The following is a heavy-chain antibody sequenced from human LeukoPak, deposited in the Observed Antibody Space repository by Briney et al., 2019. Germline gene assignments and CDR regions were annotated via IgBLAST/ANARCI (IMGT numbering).Heavy chain of an antibody. CDR3: ARDNRVCSGGSCYHDIDY. V-gene: IGHV4-59*01. CDR2: IYYSGST. CDR1: GGSISSYY. J-gene: IGHJ4*02. D-gene: IGHD2-15*01. Sequence: SETQSLTCTVSGGSISSYYWSWIRQPPGKGLEWIGYIYYSGSTNYNPSLKSRVTISVDTSKNQFSLKLSSVTAADTAVYYCARDNRVCSGGSCYHDIDYWGQGTLVTVSS.